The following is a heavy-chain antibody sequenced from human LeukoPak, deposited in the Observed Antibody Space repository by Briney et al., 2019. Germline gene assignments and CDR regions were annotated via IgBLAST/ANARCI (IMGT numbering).Heavy chain of an antibody. V-gene: IGHV3-30*03. Sequence: PGGSLRLSCAASGFTFSSYGMHWVRQAPGKGLEWVAVISYDGSNKYYADSVKGRFTISRDNSKNTLYLQMNSLRAEDTAVYYCARDGGRRGGDSSGYYRTYWYFDLWGRGTLVTVSS. CDR1: GFTFSSYG. CDR3: ARDGGRRGGDSSGYYRTYWYFDL. D-gene: IGHD3-22*01. CDR2: ISYDGSNK. J-gene: IGHJ2*01.